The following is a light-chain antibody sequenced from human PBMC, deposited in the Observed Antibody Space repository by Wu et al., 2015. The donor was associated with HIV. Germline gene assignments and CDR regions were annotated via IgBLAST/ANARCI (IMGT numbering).Light chain of an antibody. J-gene: IGKJ4*01. V-gene: IGKV3-20*01. CDR3: QQYDGSPLT. Sequence: EIVLTQSPGTLSLSPGERATLSCRASQSVSSNYLVWYQQKPGQAPRLLIYGASNRAAGIPDRFSGSGFGTDFTLTISRLEPEDFAVYYCQQYDGSPLTFGGGTKVE. CDR2: GAS. CDR1: QSVSSNY.